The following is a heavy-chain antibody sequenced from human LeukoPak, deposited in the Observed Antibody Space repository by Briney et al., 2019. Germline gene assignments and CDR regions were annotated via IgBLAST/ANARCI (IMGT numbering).Heavy chain of an antibody. CDR3: ARAIGVDWNYYFDY. Sequence: GGSLRLSCAASGFTFSSYWMSWVRHAPGKGLEWVANIKQDGSEKYYVDSVKGRFTISRDNAKNSLYLQMNSLRAEDTAVYYCARAIGVDWNYYFDYWGQGTLVTVSS. V-gene: IGHV3-7*01. CDR1: GFTFSSYW. CDR2: IKQDGSEK. J-gene: IGHJ4*02. D-gene: IGHD1-7*01.